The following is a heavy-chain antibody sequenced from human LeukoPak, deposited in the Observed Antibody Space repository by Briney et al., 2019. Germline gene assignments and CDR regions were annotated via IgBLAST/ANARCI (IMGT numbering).Heavy chain of an antibody. D-gene: IGHD6-19*01. J-gene: IGHJ1*01. CDR3: ARDLGSGHPEYFQH. V-gene: IGHV4-59*01. CDR1: GGSISSYY. CDR2: IYYSGST. Sequence: SETLSLTCTVSGGSISSYYWSWIRQPPGKGLEWIGYIYYSGSTNYNPSLKSRVTISVDTSKNQFSLKLSSVTAADTAVYYCARDLGSGHPEYFQHLGQGTLVTVSS.